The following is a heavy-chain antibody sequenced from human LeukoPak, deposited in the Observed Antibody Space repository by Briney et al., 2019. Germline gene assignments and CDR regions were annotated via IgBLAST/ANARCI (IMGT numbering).Heavy chain of an antibody. Sequence: GGSLRLSCAASGFTFSSYSMNWVRQAPGKGLEWVSSISSSSSYIYYADSVKGRFTNSRDNAKNSLYLQMNSLRAEDTAVYYCARDAELRYFDWLFPPRYFDLWGRGTLVTVSS. V-gene: IGHV3-21*01. D-gene: IGHD3-9*01. CDR2: ISSSSSYI. J-gene: IGHJ2*01. CDR3: ARDAELRYFDWLFPPRYFDL. CDR1: GFTFSSYS.